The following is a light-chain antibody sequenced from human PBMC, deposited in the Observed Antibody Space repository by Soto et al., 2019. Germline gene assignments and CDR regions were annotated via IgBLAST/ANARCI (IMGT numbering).Light chain of an antibody. CDR3: GSYTSSDSWV. Sequence: QSALTQPASVSGSPGQSITISYTGSSSDVGGYNYVSWYQQHPGKAPKVMIYDVSNRPSGVSNRFSGSKSGNTASLTISGLQAEDEADYFCGSYTSSDSWVFGGGTKLTVL. J-gene: IGLJ3*02. V-gene: IGLV2-14*03. CDR2: DVS. CDR1: SSDVGGYNY.